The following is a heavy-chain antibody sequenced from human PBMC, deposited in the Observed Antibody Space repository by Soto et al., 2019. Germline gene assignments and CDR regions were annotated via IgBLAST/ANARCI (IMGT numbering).Heavy chain of an antibody. CDR2: VYYTGST. V-gene: IGHV4-59*01. CDR1: GDSISTFY. D-gene: IGHD3-22*01. CDR3: ARGRTVRNYADDSSDYFYFFDY. Sequence: SETLSLTCTVSGDSISTFYWGWIRQSPGKELEWMGYVYYTGSTNYNPSLKSRVTISVDRSKNQFYLKLTSADAADTAVYYCARGRTVRNYADDSSDYFYFFDYWGQGTQVTVSS. J-gene: IGHJ4*02.